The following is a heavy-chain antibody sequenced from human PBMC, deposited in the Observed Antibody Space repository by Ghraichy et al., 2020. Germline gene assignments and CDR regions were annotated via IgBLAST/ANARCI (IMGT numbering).Heavy chain of an antibody. Sequence: GESLNISCAASGFTFSSYSMNWVRQAPGKGLEWVSSISSSSSYIYYADSVKGRFTISRDNAKNSLYLQMNSLRAEDTAVYYCASLVVPAAIGDWYFDLWGRGTLVTVSS. D-gene: IGHD2-2*02. V-gene: IGHV3-21*01. CDR3: ASLVVPAAIGDWYFDL. CDR1: GFTFSSYS. J-gene: IGHJ2*01. CDR2: ISSSSSYI.